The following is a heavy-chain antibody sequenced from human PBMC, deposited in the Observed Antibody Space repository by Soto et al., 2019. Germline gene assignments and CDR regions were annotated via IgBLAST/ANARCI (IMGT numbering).Heavy chain of an antibody. Sequence: SETLSLTCAVSGDSIIGTHWWSWVRRPPGKGLEFIGETHHSRGTNCNPSLRSRVTMSLDKSKNQLSLILYSVTAADTGVYYCAWYSAASDTYYFYYWGQGTLVTVSS. D-gene: IGHD6-13*01. CDR2: THHSRGT. CDR1: GDSIIGTHW. V-gene: IGHV4-4*02. J-gene: IGHJ4*01. CDR3: AWYSAASDTYYFYY.